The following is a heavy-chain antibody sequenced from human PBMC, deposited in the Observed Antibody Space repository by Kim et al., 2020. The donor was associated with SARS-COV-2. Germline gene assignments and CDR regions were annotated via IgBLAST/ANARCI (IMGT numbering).Heavy chain of an antibody. CDR3: AHRRSIIGTTWFDP. V-gene: IGHV2-5*01. J-gene: IGHJ5*02. Sequence: YSPSLKSRLTITEDTSKNQVVLTMTNMDPVDTATYYCAHRRSIIGTTWFDPWGQGTLVTVSS. D-gene: IGHD1-7*01.